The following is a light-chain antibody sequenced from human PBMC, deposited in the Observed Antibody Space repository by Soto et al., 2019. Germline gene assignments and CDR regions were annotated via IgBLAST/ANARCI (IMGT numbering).Light chain of an antibody. Sequence: QSALTRPASVSGSPGQSITISCAGTRDDIGAYDYVSWYQQHPGNAPKLLVYEVTNRPSGVSDRFSGAKSGNTASLTISGLQAEDEADYYCNSYTNSSAVVFGGGTKRTVL. CDR1: RDDIGAYDY. CDR2: EVT. CDR3: NSYTNSSAVV. V-gene: IGLV2-14*01. J-gene: IGLJ2*01.